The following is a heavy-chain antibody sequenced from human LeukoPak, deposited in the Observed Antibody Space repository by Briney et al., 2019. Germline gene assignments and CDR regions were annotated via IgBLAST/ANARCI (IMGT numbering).Heavy chain of an antibody. J-gene: IGHJ4*02. Sequence: PSETLSLTCTVSSGSINSYYWGWVRQPAGRGLEWIGRIYTTGKTDYNPSLTSRLTMSVDTSKRQFSLNLTSVTAADTAIYFCARHGYTASHYFLDFWSQGTLVTVSS. CDR3: ARHGYTASHYFLDF. CDR2: IYTTGKT. CDR1: SGSINSYY. V-gene: IGHV4-4*07. D-gene: IGHD3-16*01.